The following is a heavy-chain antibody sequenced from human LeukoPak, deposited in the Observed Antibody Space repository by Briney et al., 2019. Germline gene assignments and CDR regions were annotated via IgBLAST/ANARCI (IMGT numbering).Heavy chain of an antibody. CDR2: IYYSGST. V-gene: IGHV4-31*03. Sequence: TPSETLSLTCTVSGGSISSGGYYWGWIRQHPGKGLEWIGYIYYSGSTYYNPSLKSRVTISVDTSKNQFSLKLGSVTAADTAVYYCVRVFDPNYYYYGMDVWGQGTTVTVSS. D-gene: IGHD3-9*01. CDR1: GGSISSGGYY. J-gene: IGHJ6*02. CDR3: VRVFDPNYYYYGMDV.